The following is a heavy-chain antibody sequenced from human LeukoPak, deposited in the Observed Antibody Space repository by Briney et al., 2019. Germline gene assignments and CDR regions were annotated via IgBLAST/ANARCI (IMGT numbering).Heavy chain of an antibody. Sequence: PGGSLRLSCAASGFTVSSNYMSWVRQAPGKGLEWVSVIYSGGSTYYADSVKGRFTIIRDNSKNTLYLQMNSLRAEDTAVYYCARGGVYCSGGSCFPSPYYMDVWGKGTTVTVSS. J-gene: IGHJ6*03. CDR3: ARGGVYCSGGSCFPSPYYMDV. D-gene: IGHD2-15*01. CDR2: IYSGGST. CDR1: GFTVSSNY. V-gene: IGHV3-53*01.